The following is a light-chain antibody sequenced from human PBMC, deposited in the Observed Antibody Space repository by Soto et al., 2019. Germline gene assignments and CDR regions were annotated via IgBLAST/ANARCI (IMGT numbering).Light chain of an antibody. Sequence: EIVLTQSPATLSFSPWERSTLSFRASQSVSSYLAWYQQKPGQAPRLLIYDASNRATGIPARFSGSGSGTDFTLTISSLEPEDFAVYYCQQRSNWLITFGQGTRLETK. J-gene: IGKJ5*01. V-gene: IGKV3-11*01. CDR3: QQRSNWLIT. CDR1: QSVSSY. CDR2: DAS.